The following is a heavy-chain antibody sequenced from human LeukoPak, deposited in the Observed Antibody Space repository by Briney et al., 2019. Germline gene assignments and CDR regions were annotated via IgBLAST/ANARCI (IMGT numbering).Heavy chain of an antibody. CDR2: IYYSGST. CDR1: GGSISSGGYY. J-gene: IGHJ4*02. V-gene: IGHV4-31*03. Sequence: SETLSLTCTVSGGSISSGGYYWSWIRQHPGKGLEWIGYIYYSGSTYYNPSLKSRITISVDTSKTQFSLKLSSVTAADTAVYYCARVNHGGIDYWGQGTPVTVSS. CDR3: ARVNHGGIDY. D-gene: IGHD3-16*01.